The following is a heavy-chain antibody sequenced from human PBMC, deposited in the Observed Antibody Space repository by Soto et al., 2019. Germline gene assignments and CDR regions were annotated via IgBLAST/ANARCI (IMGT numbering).Heavy chain of an antibody. Sequence: QSPTLSLTCTVSGGSISSSSYYWGWIRQPPGKGLEWIGSIYYSGSTYYNPSLKSRVTISVDTSKNQFSLKLSSVTAADTAVYYCARPIAAAGTIWDYYYYGMDVWGQGTTVTVSS. D-gene: IGHD6-13*01. V-gene: IGHV4-39*01. CDR3: ARPIAAAGTIWDYYYYGMDV. J-gene: IGHJ6*02. CDR1: GGSISSSSYY. CDR2: IYYSGST.